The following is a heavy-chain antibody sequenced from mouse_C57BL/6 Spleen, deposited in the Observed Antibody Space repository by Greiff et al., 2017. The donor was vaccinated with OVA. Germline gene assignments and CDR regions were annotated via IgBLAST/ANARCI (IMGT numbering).Heavy chain of an antibody. J-gene: IGHJ4*01. V-gene: IGHV2-2*01. CDR2: IWSGGST. CDR3: ARRGDSNYGDARDY. CDR1: GFSLTSYG. Sequence: VKLMESGPGLVQPSQSLSITCTVSGFSLTSYGVHWVRQSPGKGLEWLGVIWSGGSTDYNAAFISRLSISKDNSKSQVFFKMNSLQADDTAIYYCARRGDSNYGDARDYWGQGTSVTVSA. D-gene: IGHD2-5*01.